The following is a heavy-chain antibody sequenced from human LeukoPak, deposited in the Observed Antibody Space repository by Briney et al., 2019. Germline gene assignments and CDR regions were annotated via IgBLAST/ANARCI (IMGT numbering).Heavy chain of an antibody. V-gene: IGHV3-21*01. CDR3: VTDTSMGGLFDY. CDR1: GFTFSSYS. Sequence: GGSLRLSCAASGFTFSSYSMNWVRQAPGKGLEWVSSISSSSSYIYYADSVKGRFTISRDNAKNSLYLQMNSLRDEDTALYYCVTDTSMGGLFDYWGQGTLVTVSS. CDR2: ISSSSSYI. D-gene: IGHD5-18*01. J-gene: IGHJ4*02.